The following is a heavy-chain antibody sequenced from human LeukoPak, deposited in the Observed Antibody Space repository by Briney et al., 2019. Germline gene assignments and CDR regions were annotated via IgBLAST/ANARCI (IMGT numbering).Heavy chain of an antibody. J-gene: IGHJ5*01. V-gene: IGHV4-30-2*01. D-gene: IGHD1-26*01. Sequence: SETLSLTCAVAGGSISSNAYSWSWIRQPPGKGLEWIGYIYQSGNTYYNPSLKSRGTISIGRSKNQFSLNLSSVTAADTAVYYCARVGNWFGPWGQGTLVTVSS. CDR2: IYQSGNT. CDR3: ARVGNWFGP. CDR1: GGSISSNAYS.